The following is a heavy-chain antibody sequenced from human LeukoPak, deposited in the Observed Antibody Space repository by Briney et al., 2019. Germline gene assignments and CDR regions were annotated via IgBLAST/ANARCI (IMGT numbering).Heavy chain of an antibody. CDR1: GFTSSNYA. V-gene: IGHV3-23*01. J-gene: IGHJ2*01. CDR2: ISGSGGHT. Sequence: GGSLRLSCAASGFTSSNYAMNWVRQAPGKGLEWVSGISGSGGHTYYADSVKGRFTISRDNSKNTLYLQMNSLRAEDTAVYYCAKGMFGYLGGLYWYFDLWGRGTLVTVSS. D-gene: IGHD3-22*01. CDR3: AKGMFGYLGGLYWYFDL.